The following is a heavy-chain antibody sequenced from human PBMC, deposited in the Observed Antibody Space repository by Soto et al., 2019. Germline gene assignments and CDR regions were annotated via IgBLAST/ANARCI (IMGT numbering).Heavy chain of an antibody. V-gene: IGHV3-23*01. CDR3: AKGSYYDFWSGYPQCNCLDP. J-gene: IGHJ5*02. Sequence: EVQLLESGGGLVQPGGSLRLSCAASGFTFSSYAMSWVRQAPGKGLEWVSAISGSGGSTYYADSVKGRFTISRDNSKNSLYLQMNSLRAKDTPVYYCAKGSYYDFWSGYPQCNCLDPWVEGSLVTVS. CDR2: ISGSGGST. CDR1: GFTFSSYA. D-gene: IGHD3-3*01.